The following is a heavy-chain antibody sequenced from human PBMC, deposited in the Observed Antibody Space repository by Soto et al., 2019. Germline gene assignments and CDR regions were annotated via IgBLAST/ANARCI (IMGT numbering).Heavy chain of an antibody. Sequence: QVQLVESGGGLVKPGGSLRLSCAASGFTFSDYYMSWIRQAPGKGLEWVSYISSRGGTIYYADSVKGRFTVSRDNAKNSLYLQMNSLRAEDTAVYYCARDRMYSSTWYSYWGQGTLVTVSS. CDR1: GFTFSDYY. CDR2: ISSRGGTI. D-gene: IGHD6-13*01. V-gene: IGHV3-11*01. CDR3: ARDRMYSSTWYSY. J-gene: IGHJ4*02.